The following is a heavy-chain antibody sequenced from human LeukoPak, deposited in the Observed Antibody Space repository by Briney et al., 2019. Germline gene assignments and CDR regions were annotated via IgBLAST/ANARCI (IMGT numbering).Heavy chain of an antibody. D-gene: IGHD3-10*01. CDR3: TRHTVRDTLFYFEY. Sequence: GGSPRLSCTASGFTFGDYAMSWVRQAPGKGLEWVGFIRSKPYGGTTEYAASVKGRFTISRDDSKSIAYLQMNSLKTEDTAVYYCTRHTVRDTLFYFEYWGQGTLVTVSS. V-gene: IGHV3-49*04. J-gene: IGHJ4*02. CDR2: IRSKPYGGTT. CDR1: GFTFGDYA.